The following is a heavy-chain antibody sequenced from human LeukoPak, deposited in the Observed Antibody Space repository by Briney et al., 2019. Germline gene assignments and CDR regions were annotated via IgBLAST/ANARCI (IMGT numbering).Heavy chain of an antibody. D-gene: IGHD6-13*01. Sequence: GGSLRLSCAASGFTFSSCGMHWVRQAPGKGLEWVAFIRYHGSDKYYADSVKGRFTISRDNSENTLYLQMNSLRAEDTAVYYCAKSPSSWKFDNWGQGTLVTVSS. CDR3: AKSPSSWKFDN. CDR2: IRYHGSDK. J-gene: IGHJ4*02. V-gene: IGHV3-30*02. CDR1: GFTFSSCG.